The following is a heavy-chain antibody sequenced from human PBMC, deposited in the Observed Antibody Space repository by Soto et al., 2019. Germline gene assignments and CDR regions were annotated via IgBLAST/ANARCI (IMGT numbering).Heavy chain of an antibody. CDR1: GGSISSGGYY. CDR2: IYYSGST. Sequence: SETLSLTCTVSGGSISSGGYYWSWIRQHPGKGLEWIGYIYYSGSTYYNPSLKSRFTISVYTFKNQFSLKLSFVTAADTAFFYCARGALVAVAGSFPFDPWGQGTLVTVSS. V-gene: IGHV4-31*03. CDR3: ARGALVAVAGSFPFDP. D-gene: IGHD6-19*01. J-gene: IGHJ5*02.